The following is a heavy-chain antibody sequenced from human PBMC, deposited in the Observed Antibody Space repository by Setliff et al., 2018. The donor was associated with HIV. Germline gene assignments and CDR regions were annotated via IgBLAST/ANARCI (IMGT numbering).Heavy chain of an antibody. CDR2: IYTSGST. CDR1: GGSISSGSYY. CDR3: ASFFVTTVTNQDY. J-gene: IGHJ4*02. V-gene: IGHV4-61*09. Sequence: SETLSLTCTVSGGSISSGSYYWSWIRQPAGKGLEWIGHIYTSGSTNYNPSLKSRVTISVDTSKNQFSLKLSSVTAADTAVYYCASFFVTTVTNQDYWGQGTPVTVSS. D-gene: IGHD4-17*01.